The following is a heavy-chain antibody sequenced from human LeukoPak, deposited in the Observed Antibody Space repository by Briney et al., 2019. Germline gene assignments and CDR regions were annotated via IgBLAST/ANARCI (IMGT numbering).Heavy chain of an antibody. V-gene: IGHV3-11*05. Sequence: KPGGSLRLSCAASGFIFSDYYMSWIRQAPGKGLEWVSYISSGSSYTNNADSVKGRFTISRDNAMNSLYLQMNSLRAEDTAVYYCARGRQPDCWGQGTLVTVSS. J-gene: IGHJ4*02. D-gene: IGHD2-2*01. CDR3: ARGRQPDC. CDR1: GFIFSDYY. CDR2: ISSGSSYT.